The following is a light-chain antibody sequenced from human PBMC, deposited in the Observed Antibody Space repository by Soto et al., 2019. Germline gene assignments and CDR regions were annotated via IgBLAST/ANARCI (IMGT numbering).Light chain of an antibody. CDR1: SSDVGSYNL. V-gene: IGLV2-23*01. CDR2: EGS. CDR3: CSYAGSSRV. J-gene: IGLJ2*01. Sequence: QSALTQPASVSGSPGQAITISCTGTSSDVGSYNLVSWYQQHPGKAPKLMIYEGSKRPSGVSNRFSGSKSGNTASLTISGLHAEDEADYYCCSYAGSSRVFGGGTKLTV.